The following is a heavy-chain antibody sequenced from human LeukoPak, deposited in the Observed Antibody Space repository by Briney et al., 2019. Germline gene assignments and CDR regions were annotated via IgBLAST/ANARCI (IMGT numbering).Heavy chain of an antibody. Sequence: PSETLSLTCTVSGGSISSSSYYWGWIRQPPGKGLEWIGSIYHSGSTYYNPSLKSRVTISVDRSKNQFSLKLSSVTAADTAVYYCARGCGGLAYCGGTSGAFDIWGQGTMVTVSS. V-gene: IGHV4-39*07. CDR3: ARGCGGLAYCGGTSGAFDI. CDR1: GGSISSSSYY. D-gene: IGHD2-21*01. CDR2: IYHSGST. J-gene: IGHJ3*02.